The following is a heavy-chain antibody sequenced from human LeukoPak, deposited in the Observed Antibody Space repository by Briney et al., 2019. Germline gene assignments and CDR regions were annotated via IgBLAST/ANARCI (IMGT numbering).Heavy chain of an antibody. Sequence: PGGPLRLSCAASGFSFSSYAMNWVRRAPGKGLEWVATMTRSGTIYYADSVKGRFTISRDNAKNSVYLQMNSLRDEETALYSCARAQTMFWEFDGFDIWGRGTKVTVSS. V-gene: IGHV3-69-1*01. CDR1: GFSFSSYA. J-gene: IGHJ3*02. CDR3: ARAQTMFWEFDGFDI. CDR2: MTRSGTI. D-gene: IGHD3-10*02.